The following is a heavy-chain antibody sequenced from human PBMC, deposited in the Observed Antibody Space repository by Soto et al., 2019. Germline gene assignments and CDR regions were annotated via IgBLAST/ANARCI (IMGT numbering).Heavy chain of an antibody. V-gene: IGHV4-39*01. Sequence: QLQLQESGPGLVKPSETLSLTCTVSGGSISSSSYYWGWIRQPPGKGLEWIGSIYYSGSTYYNPSLTSRVTISVDTSKNQFSLKLSSVTAADTAVYYCARRGYYAISAFDIWGQGTMVTVSS. CDR2: IYYSGST. D-gene: IGHD2-8*01. CDR3: ARRGYYAISAFDI. CDR1: GGSISSSSYY. J-gene: IGHJ3*02.